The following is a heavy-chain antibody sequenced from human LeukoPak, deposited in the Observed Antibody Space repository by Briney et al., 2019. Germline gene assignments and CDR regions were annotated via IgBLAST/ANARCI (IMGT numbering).Heavy chain of an antibody. J-gene: IGHJ4*02. V-gene: IGHV4-4*07. D-gene: IGHD6-13*01. Sequence: SETLSLTCTVPGGSISSYYWSWIRQPAGKGLEWIGRIYTSGSTNYNPSLKSRVTISVDTSKNQFSLKLSSVTAADTAVYYCARDGDIAAAGPVGYWGQGTLVTVSS. CDR1: GGSISSYY. CDR2: IYTSGST. CDR3: ARDGDIAAAGPVGY.